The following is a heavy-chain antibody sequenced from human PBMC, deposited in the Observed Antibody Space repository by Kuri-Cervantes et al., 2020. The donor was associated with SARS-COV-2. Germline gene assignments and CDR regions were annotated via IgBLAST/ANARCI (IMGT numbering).Heavy chain of an antibody. CDR1: GGTFSTAI. D-gene: IGHD6-19*01. Sequence: SVKVSCKASGGTFSTAIISWVRQGPGQGLEWMGGIMPALGIPNYAQKFRDRVTITADTSTATAFLELSGLKSEDTALYYCASDGVSGSLSLDFWGQGTLVTVSS. V-gene: IGHV1-69*10. CDR2: IMPALGIP. J-gene: IGHJ4*02. CDR3: ASDGVSGSLSLDF.